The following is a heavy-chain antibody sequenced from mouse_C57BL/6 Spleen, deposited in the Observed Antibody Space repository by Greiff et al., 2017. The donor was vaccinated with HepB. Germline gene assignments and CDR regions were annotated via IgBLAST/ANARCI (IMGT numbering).Heavy chain of an antibody. CDR3: ARWITTVVANDY. CDR2: INPNNGGT. V-gene: IGHV1-22*01. Sequence: EVQLQQSGPELVKPGASVKMSCKASGYTFTDYNMHWVKQSHGKSLEWIGYINPNNGGTSYNQKFKGKATLTVNKSSSTAYMELRSLTSEDSAVYYCARWITTVVANDYWGQGTTLTVSS. CDR1: GYTFTDYN. J-gene: IGHJ2*01. D-gene: IGHD1-1*01.